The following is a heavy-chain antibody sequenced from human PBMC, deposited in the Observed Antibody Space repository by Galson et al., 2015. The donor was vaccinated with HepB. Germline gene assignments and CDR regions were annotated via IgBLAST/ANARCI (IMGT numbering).Heavy chain of an antibody. CDR3: ARPSGGSGSYYNAADAFDI. D-gene: IGHD3-10*01. V-gene: IGHV1-2*02. Sequence: SVKVSCKASGYTFTGYYMHWVRQAPGQGLEWMGWINPNSGGTNYAQKFQGRVTMTRDTSISTAYMELSRLRSDDTAVYYCARPSGGSGSYYNAADAFDIWGQGTMVTVSS. CDR2: INPNSGGT. J-gene: IGHJ3*02. CDR1: GYTFTGYY.